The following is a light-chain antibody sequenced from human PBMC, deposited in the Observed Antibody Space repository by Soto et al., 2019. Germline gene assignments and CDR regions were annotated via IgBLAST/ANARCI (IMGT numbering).Light chain of an antibody. Sequence: VLTQPASVSGSPGQSITISCTGTSSDVGGYNYVSWYQQHPGKAPKLMIYEVSNRPSGVSNRFSGSKSGNTASLTISGLQAEDEADYYCSSYTSSSTLEVFGGGTKVTVL. J-gene: IGLJ2*01. CDR1: SSDVGGYNY. V-gene: IGLV2-14*01. CDR3: SSYTSSSTLEV. CDR2: EVS.